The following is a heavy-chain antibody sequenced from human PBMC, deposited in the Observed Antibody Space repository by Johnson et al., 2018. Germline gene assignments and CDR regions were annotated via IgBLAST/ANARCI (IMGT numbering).Heavy chain of an antibody. V-gene: IGHV1-69*01. J-gene: IGHJ6*03. Sequence: VRQAPGQGLEWMGGIIPIFGTANYAQKFQGRVTITADESTSTAYMELSSLRSEDTAVYYCAKGRQVVGHFYMDVWGRGTTVTVSS. D-gene: IGHD6-6*01. CDR2: IIPIFGTA. CDR3: AKGRQVVGHFYMDV.